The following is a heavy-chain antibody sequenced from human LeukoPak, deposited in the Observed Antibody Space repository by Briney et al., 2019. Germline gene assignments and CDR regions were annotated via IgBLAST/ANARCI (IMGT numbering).Heavy chain of an antibody. J-gene: IGHJ4*02. CDR1: GGNFISYA. Sequence: SVRVSCKASGGNFISYAVSWVRQAPGQGLEWMGGIIPMFGTSNYAQKFQGRVTITTDESTTTAYMELSSLSSEDTAVYYCATYTLSQFWSGYYHFDYWGQGTLVSVSS. D-gene: IGHD3-3*01. CDR2: IIPMFGTS. CDR3: ATYTLSQFWSGYYHFDY. V-gene: IGHV1-69*05.